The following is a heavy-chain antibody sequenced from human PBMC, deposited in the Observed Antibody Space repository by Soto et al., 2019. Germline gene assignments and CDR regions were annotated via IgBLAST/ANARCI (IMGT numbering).Heavy chain of an antibody. CDR2: TFTGGST. J-gene: IGHJ6*02. V-gene: IGHV3-53*02. D-gene: IGHD2-8*01. CDR3: AKKPPSSIQWWAFGMDV. CDR1: GFSVTTNY. Sequence: EVQLVETGGGLIQPGGSLRLSCLASGFSVTTNYIIWVRQPPGKGLEWVSTTFTGGSTHYADSVKGRFSISRDNSKNTVYLQMNNLRVEDTAVYYCAKKPPSSIQWWAFGMDVWGQGTTFSVSS.